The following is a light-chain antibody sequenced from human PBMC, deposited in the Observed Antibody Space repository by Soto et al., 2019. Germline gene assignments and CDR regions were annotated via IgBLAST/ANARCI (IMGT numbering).Light chain of an antibody. CDR1: QSVSSY. CDR3: QQRSNWIT. Sequence: EIVLTQSPAALSXSPXXXXTXXCRASQSVSSYLAWYQQKPGQAPRLLIYDASNRATGIPARFIGSGSGTDFTLTITSLQPEDFAVYYCQQRSNWITFGQGTRLEIK. V-gene: IGKV3-11*01. CDR2: DAS. J-gene: IGKJ5*01.